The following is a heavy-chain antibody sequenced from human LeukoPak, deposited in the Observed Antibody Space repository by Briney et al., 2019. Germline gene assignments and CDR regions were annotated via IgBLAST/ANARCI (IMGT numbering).Heavy chain of an antibody. V-gene: IGHV3-9*01. J-gene: IGHJ4*02. CDR3: AKVLLPRAITPLDD. CDR1: GFTFSSNW. CDR2: ITWNSGRI. D-gene: IGHD2-15*01. Sequence: PGGSLRLSCAASGFTFSSNWMHWVRQAPGKGLEWVSSITWNSGRIAYADSVKGRFTISRDNAKNSLYLQMNSLRVEDTAFYYCAKVLLPRAITPLDDWGQGILVTVSS.